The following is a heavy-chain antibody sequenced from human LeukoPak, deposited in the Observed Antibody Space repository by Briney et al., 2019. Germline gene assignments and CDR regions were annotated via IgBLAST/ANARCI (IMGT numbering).Heavy chain of an antibody. J-gene: IGHJ4*02. Sequence: GGSLRLSCAASGFTFSSYWMSWVRQAPGKGLEWVSHISSSSSTIYCADSVKGRFTISRDNAKNSLYLQMNSLRAEDTAVYYCARDVPVWSGYSSDYWGQGTLVTVSS. CDR1: GFTFSSYW. CDR3: ARDVPVWSGYSSDY. D-gene: IGHD3-3*01. V-gene: IGHV3-48*01. CDR2: ISSSSSTI.